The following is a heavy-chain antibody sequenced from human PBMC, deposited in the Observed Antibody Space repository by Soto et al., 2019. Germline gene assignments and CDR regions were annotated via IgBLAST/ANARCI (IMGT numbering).Heavy chain of an antibody. CDR2: ISYSGIT. CDR3: ARDRGSTYGSHYFDY. J-gene: IGHJ4*02. CDR1: GDSITSDGYY. V-gene: IGHV4-31*03. Sequence: QVHLQESGPGLVKPSQTLSLTCTVSGDSITSDGYYWSWIRQHPGKGLEWIGYISYSGITYYNPSLQSRGTISVDTSKNQCALRLNSVTAAETAVYYCARDRGSTYGSHYFDYWGQGTLVTVSS. D-gene: IGHD3-10*01.